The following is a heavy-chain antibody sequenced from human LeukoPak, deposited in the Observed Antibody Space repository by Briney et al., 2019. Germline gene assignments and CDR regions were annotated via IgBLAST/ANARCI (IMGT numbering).Heavy chain of an antibody. Sequence: EASVKVSCKASGYTFTSYDINWVRQATGQGLEWMGWMNPNSGNTGYAQKFQGRVTMTRNTSISTAYMELSSLRSEDTAVYYCAIRYGSGEKYYYYYYMDVWGKGTTVTVYS. D-gene: IGHD3-10*01. CDR3: AIRYGSGEKYYYYYYMDV. CDR2: MNPNSGNT. V-gene: IGHV1-8*01. J-gene: IGHJ6*03. CDR1: GYTFTSYD.